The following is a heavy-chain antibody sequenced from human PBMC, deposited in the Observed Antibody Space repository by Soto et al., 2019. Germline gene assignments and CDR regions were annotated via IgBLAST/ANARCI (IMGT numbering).Heavy chain of an antibody. J-gene: IGHJ6*02. CDR1: NYPFTSYG. V-gene: IGHV1-18*01. Sequence: ASVKVSCKASNYPFTSYGFAWVRQAPGHGXQWLGRISAYNNNADYAQEFQGRITMTTDTSTRTAVMELSSLTSDDTGVYYCARDSNPFGVVIRSPEKQKYGMDIWGQGTTVTVSS. CDR3: ARDSNPFGVVIRSPEKQKYGMDI. D-gene: IGHD3-3*01. CDR2: ISAYNNNA.